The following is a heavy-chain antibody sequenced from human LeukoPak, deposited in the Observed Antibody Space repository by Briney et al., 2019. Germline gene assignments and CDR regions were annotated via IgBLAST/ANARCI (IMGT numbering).Heavy chain of an antibody. CDR2: INPHSGGT. D-gene: IGHD4-17*01. J-gene: IGHJ4*02. V-gene: IGHV1-2*02. CDR3: ATEPPHTTVITIWAHDY. Sequence: GASVKVSCKASGYTFTAYYIHWVRQAPGQGLEWMGWINPHSGGTSYAQKFQGRVTMTRDTSISTAYMELSRLRFDDTAVYYCATEPPHTTVITIWAHDYWGQGTLVTVSS. CDR1: GYTFTAYY.